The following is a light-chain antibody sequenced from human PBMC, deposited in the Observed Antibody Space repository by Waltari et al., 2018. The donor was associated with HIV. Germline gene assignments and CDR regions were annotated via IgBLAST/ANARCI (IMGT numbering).Light chain of an antibody. Sequence: YELTQPPSVSVSPGQTAAITCSGDAMPTQYSFWYQQRPGQAPVMVIFKDTQRASGIPERFSGSSSGTTVTLTTSGVQTEDEADYYCQSVDAGGTQVVFGGGTKLSVL. CDR2: KDT. V-gene: IGLV3-25*03. J-gene: IGLJ2*01. CDR1: AMPTQY. CDR3: QSVDAGGTQVV.